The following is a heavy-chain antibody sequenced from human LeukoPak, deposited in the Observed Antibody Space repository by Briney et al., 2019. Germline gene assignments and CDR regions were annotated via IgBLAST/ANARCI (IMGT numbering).Heavy chain of an antibody. V-gene: IGHV4-39*01. CDR3: ARGKRGKGLKTYYYDSSGYWPIDY. CDR1: GGSISSSSYY. D-gene: IGHD3-22*01. CDR2: ISYSGST. Sequence: PSETLSLTCTVSGGSISSSSYYWGWIRQPPGKGLEWIGNISYSGSTYYIPSLKSRVTISVDTSKNQFSLKLSSVTAADTAVYYCARGKRGKGLKTYYYDSSGYWPIDYWGQGTLVTVSS. J-gene: IGHJ4*02.